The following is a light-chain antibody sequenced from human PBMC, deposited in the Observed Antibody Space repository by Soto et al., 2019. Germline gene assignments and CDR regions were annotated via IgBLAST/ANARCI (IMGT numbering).Light chain of an antibody. J-gene: IGLJ2*01. CDR1: SSNIGSNS. V-gene: IGLV1-44*01. CDR3: TSWDDRVHGPL. CDR2: SNN. Sequence: QSVLTQPPSASGTPGQRVTISCSGSSSNIGSNSANWYQQLPGTAPKLLIYSNNQRRSGVPDRFSGSKSGTSATLAISGLQSEDEADYYCTSWDDRVHGPLFGGGTKLTVL.